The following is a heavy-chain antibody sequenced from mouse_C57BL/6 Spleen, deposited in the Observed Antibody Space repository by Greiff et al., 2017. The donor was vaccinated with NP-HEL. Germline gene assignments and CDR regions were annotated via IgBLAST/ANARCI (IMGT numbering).Heavy chain of an antibody. CDR3: ARRDYDYDYWYFDV. D-gene: IGHD2-4*01. CDR1: GYTFTDYY. V-gene: IGHV1-26*01. J-gene: IGHJ1*03. Sequence: VQLQQSGPELVKPGASVKISCKASGYTFTDYYMNWVKQSHGKSLEWIGDINPNNGGTSYNQKFKGKATLTVDKSSSTAYMELRSLTSEDSAVYYCARRDYDYDYWYFDVWGTGTTVTVSS. CDR2: INPNNGGT.